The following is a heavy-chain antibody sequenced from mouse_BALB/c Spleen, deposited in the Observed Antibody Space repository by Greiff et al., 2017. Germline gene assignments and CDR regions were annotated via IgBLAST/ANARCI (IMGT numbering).Heavy chain of an antibody. J-gene: IGHJ3*01. CDR3: ARSDGSPWFAY. CDR1: GYSITSDYA. Sequence: EVQLQQSGPGLVKPSQSLSLTCTVTGYSITSDYAWNWIRQFPGNKLEWMGYISYSGSTSYNPSLKSRISITRDTSKNQFFLQLNSVTTEDTATYYCARSDGSPWFAYWGQGTLVTVSA. D-gene: IGHD1-1*01. V-gene: IGHV3-2*02. CDR2: ISYSGST.